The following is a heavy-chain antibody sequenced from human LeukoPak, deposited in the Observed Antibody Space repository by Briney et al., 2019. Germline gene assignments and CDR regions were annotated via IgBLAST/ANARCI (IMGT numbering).Heavy chain of an antibody. CDR2: IGTRGDT. V-gene: IGHV3-13*01. D-gene: IGHD6-19*01. J-gene: IGHJ6*02. Sequence: GGSLRLSCAASGLTLSRYDMHWVRQATGEGLEWVSAIGTRGDTYYAGSVKGRFTMSRENAKNSLYLQMNSLSAGDTAVYYCVRAPPYSSASWGYYGMDVWGQGTTVTVS. CDR3: VRAPPYSSASWGYYGMDV. CDR1: GLTLSRYD.